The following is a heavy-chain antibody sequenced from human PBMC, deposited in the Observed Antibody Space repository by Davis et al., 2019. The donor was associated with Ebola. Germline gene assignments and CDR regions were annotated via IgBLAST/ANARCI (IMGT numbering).Heavy chain of an antibody. CDR2: IWYDGSNK. Sequence: GESLKISCAASGFTFSSNSMNWVRQAPGKGLEWVAVIWYDGSNKYYADSVKGRFTISRDNSKNTLYLQMNSLRAEDTAVYFCATRGPWGQGALVTVSS. V-gene: IGHV3-33*08. CDR1: GFTFSSNS. J-gene: IGHJ5*02. CDR3: ATRGP.